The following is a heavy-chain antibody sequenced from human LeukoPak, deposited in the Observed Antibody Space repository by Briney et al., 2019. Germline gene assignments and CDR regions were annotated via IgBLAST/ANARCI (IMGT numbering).Heavy chain of an antibody. CDR1: GGSIRGYY. V-gene: IGHV4-59*08. CDR2: IYDSGST. J-gene: IGHJ4*02. CDR3: ARSRFGELLFDF. Sequence: PSETLSLTCAVYGGSIRGYYWSWIRQPPGKGLEWIGFIYDSGSTNYNPSLKSRVTISVDTSKNQFSLKLSSVTAADTAVYYCARSRFGELLFDFWGQGTLVTVSS. D-gene: IGHD3-10*01.